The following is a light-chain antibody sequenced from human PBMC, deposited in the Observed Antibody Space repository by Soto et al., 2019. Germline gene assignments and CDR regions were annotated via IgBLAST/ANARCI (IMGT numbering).Light chain of an antibody. V-gene: IGKV1-5*01. CDR2: DAS. CDR3: QQYDTYWT. Sequence: DIQMTQAPSTLSDSVGDRRTITCRASQSILSWLAWYQHKPGKAPXXLIYDASSLESGVPSRFSGSRSGTEFPLTISSLQPDDIATDDCQQYDTYWTFGQGTKVDIK. CDR1: QSILSW. J-gene: IGKJ1*01.